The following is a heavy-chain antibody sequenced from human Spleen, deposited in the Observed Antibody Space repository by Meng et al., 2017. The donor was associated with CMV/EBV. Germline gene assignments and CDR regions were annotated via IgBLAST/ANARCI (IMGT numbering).Heavy chain of an antibody. D-gene: IGHD3-3*01. CDR1: GFSLSSYK. V-gene: IGHV3-23*01. Sequence: GGSLRLSCAASGFSLSSYKMNWVRQAPGKGLEWVSAITYSGSSTHYADSVKGRFTISRDNSKNTLYLQMSSLRAEDTALYYCLGNDFCSDYSGYWGQGTLVTVSS. J-gene: IGHJ4*02. CDR3: LGNDFCSDYSGY. CDR2: ITYSGSST.